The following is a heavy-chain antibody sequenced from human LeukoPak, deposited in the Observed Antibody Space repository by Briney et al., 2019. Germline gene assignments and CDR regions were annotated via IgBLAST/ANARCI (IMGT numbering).Heavy chain of an antibody. CDR3: ARDLYPRGDGP. J-gene: IGHJ5*02. CDR1: GGTFSSYA. D-gene: IGHD3-10*01. Sequence: GASVKVSCKASGGTFSSYAISWVRQAPGQGLEWMGRIIPILGIANYAQKFQGRVTITADKSTSTAYMELSSLTSEDTAVYYCARDLYPRGDGPWGQGTLVTVSS. CDR2: IIPILGIA. V-gene: IGHV1-69*04.